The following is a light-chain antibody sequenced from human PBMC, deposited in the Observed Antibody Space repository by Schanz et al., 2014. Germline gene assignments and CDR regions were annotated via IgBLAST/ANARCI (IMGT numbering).Light chain of an antibody. CDR3: SSYRRTAAVAV. CDR1: SSDVGGYNY. J-gene: IGLJ1*01. Sequence: QSALTQPPSASGSPGQSVTISCTGTSSDVGGYNYVSWYQQYPGKAPKVMIYDVSNRPSGVSNRFSGSKSGNTASLTISGLQAEDEADYYCSSYRRTAAVAVFGTGTKLTVL. CDR2: DVS. V-gene: IGLV2-14*01.